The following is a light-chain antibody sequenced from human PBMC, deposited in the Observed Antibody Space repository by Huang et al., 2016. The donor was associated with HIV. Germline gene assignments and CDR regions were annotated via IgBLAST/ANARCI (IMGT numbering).Light chain of an antibody. CDR2: AAS. Sequence: IQLTQSPSSLSASVGDRVTITCRASQGISNYLAWYQQKTGKAPKLLIFAASTLQSGVPSRFSGSGSGTDFTLTISSLQPEDFATYYCQQLNSFPREYTFGQGTKLEIK. CDR1: QGISNY. J-gene: IGKJ2*01. CDR3: QQLNSFPREYT. V-gene: IGKV1-9*01.